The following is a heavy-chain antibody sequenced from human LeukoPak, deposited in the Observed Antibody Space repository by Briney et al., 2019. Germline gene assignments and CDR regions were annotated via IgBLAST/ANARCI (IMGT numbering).Heavy chain of an antibody. V-gene: IGHV1-24*01. CDR3: ATDPYCSGGSCIDY. CDR2: FDPEDGET. J-gene: IGHJ4*02. Sequence: ASVKVSCKVSGYTLTELSMHWVRQAPGKGLEWMGGFDPEDGETIYAQKFQGRVTMTEDTSTDTAYMELSSLRSEDTAVYYCATDPYCSGGSCIDYWGQGTLVTVSS. CDR1: GYTLTELS. D-gene: IGHD2-15*01.